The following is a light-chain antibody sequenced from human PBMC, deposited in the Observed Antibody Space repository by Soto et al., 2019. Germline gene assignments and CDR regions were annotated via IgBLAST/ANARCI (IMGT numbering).Light chain of an antibody. V-gene: IGKV1-5*01. CDR1: QSISNW. CDR2: DAS. Sequence: DIQMTQSPSTLSASVGDRVSITCRASQSISNWLAWYQQKPGKVPKLLIYDASSLESGVPSRFSGSGSGTEFTLTISSLQPDDFATYYCQQYNSDWTFGQGTKVDI. CDR3: QQYNSDWT. J-gene: IGKJ1*01.